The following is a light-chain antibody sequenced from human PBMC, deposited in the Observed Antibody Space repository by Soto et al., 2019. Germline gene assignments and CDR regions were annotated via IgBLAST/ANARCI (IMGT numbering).Light chain of an antibody. V-gene: IGLV1-40*01. CDR2: NND. J-gene: IGLJ2*01. CDR1: SSNIGAGHH. Sequence: QSVLTQPPSVSGAPGQRVTVSCTGRSSNIGAGHHVHWYQQLPGTAPKLLIYNNDNRPSGVPDRFSGSKSGTSASLAISGLQAEDEAEYDCQSYDTSLSDVLFGGGTKVTVL. CDR3: QSYDTSLSDVL.